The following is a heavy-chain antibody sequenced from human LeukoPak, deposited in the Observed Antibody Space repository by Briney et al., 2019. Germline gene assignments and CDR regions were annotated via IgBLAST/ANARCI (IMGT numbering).Heavy chain of an antibody. CDR1: AFTFNTYW. J-gene: IGHJ4*02. CDR2: INGDESST. Sequence: GGSLRLSCAASAFTFNTYWMHWVRQVPGRGLEWVSRINGDESSTNYADSVKGRFTISRDNAKDTLYLHMNSLTAEDTAVYYCARGAKCAYYFDYWGQGTLVTVSS. CDR3: ARGAKCAYYFDY. V-gene: IGHV3-74*01.